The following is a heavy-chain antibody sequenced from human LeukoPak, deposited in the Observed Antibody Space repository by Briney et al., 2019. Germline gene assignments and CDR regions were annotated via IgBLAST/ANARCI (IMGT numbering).Heavy chain of an antibody. V-gene: IGHV4-59*01. Sequence: SETLSLTCTVSGGSISDYYWNWIRQPPGKGLEWIGYIYYSGSTTYNPSLKSRVTVSEDTAKNQFSLKLRSVTAADTAVYYCARGDFCSSSNCYLRPMDVWGKGTTVTVSS. CDR3: ARGDFCSSSNCYLRPMDV. CDR2: IYYSGST. CDR1: GGSISDYY. J-gene: IGHJ6*03. D-gene: IGHD2-2*01.